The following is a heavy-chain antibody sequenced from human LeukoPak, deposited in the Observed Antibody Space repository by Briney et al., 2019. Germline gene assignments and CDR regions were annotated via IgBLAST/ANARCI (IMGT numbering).Heavy chain of an antibody. D-gene: IGHD3-22*01. Sequence: GGSLRLSCAASGFTFSSYAMSWVRQAPGKGLEWVSAISGSCGSTYYADSVKGRFTISRDNSKNTLYLQMNSLRAEDTAVYYCAKGPLSTMIVVVSDFDYWGQGTLVTVSS. CDR3: AKGPLSTMIVVVSDFDY. CDR2: ISGSCGST. V-gene: IGHV3-23*01. CDR1: GFTFSSYA. J-gene: IGHJ4*02.